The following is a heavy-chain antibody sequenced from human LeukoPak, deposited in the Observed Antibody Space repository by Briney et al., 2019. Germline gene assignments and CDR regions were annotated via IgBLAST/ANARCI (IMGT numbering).Heavy chain of an antibody. J-gene: IGHJ3*02. V-gene: IGHV3-30*01. Sequence: PGRSLRLSCAASGFTFSSYAMHWVRQAPGKGLEWVAVTSYDGSNKYYADSVKGRFTISRDNSKNTLYLQMNSLRAEDTAVYYCARGGSSGYYDAFDTWGQGTMVTVSS. D-gene: IGHD3-22*01. CDR3: ARGGSSGYYDAFDT. CDR2: TSYDGSNK. CDR1: GFTFSSYA.